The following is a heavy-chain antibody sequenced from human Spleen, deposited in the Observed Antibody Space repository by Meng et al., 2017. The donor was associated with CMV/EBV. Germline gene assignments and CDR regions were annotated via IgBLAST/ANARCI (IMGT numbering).Heavy chain of an antibody. V-gene: IGHV3-21*01. CDR1: GFSFSSYW. J-gene: IGHJ6*02. D-gene: IGHD3-3*01. CDR3: ARVRYYDFWSGLDYYGMDV. CDR2: ISSSSSYI. Sequence: GESLKISCAASGFSFSSYWMSWLRQAPGRGLEWVSSISSSSSYIYYADSVKGRFTISRDNAKNSLYLQMNSLRTEDTAVYYCARVRYYDFWSGLDYYGMDVWGQGTTVTVSS.